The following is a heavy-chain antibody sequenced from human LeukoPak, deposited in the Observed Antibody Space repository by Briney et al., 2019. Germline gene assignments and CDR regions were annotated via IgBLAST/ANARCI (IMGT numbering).Heavy chain of an antibody. D-gene: IGHD3-10*01. Sequence: GGSLRLSCAASGFTFSGSALHWVRQASGKGLEWVGRIRSTANGYATAYAASVKGRFTISRDDSKNTAYLQMDSLKTEDKAVYYCTGNYYGSGSYADFDYWGQGTLVTVSS. V-gene: IGHV3-73*01. J-gene: IGHJ4*02. CDR3: TGNYYGSGSYADFDY. CDR2: IRSTANGYAT. CDR1: GFTFSGSA.